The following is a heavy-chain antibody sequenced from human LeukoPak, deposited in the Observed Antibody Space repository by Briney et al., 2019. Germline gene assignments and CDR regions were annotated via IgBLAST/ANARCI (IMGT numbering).Heavy chain of an antibody. CDR2: IRYDGSNK. Sequence: GGSLRLSCAASGFTFSSYSMNWVRQAPGKGLEWVAFIRYDGSNKYYADSVKGRFTISRDNSKNTLYLQMNSLRAEDTAVYYCAKVYSSGWYAIDAFDIWGQGTMVTVSS. CDR3: AKVYSSGWYAIDAFDI. CDR1: GFTFSSYS. V-gene: IGHV3-30*02. D-gene: IGHD6-19*01. J-gene: IGHJ3*02.